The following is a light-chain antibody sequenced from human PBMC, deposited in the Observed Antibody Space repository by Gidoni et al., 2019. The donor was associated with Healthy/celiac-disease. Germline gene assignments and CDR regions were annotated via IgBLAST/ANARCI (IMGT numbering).Light chain of an antibody. Sequence: EIVLTQSPGTLSLSPGERATLSCRASQSVRSSYLAWYQQKPGQAPRLLLYGASSRATGIPDRFSGSGSGTDFTLTISRLEPEDFEVYYCQQYGSSPLWTFGQGTKVEIK. V-gene: IGKV3-20*01. CDR1: QSVRSSY. J-gene: IGKJ1*01. CDR2: GAS. CDR3: QQYGSSPLWT.